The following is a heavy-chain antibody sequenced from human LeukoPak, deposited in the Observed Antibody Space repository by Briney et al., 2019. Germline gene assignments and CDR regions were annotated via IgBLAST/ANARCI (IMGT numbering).Heavy chain of an antibody. CDR3: VKGRYSSSWYGLDY. V-gene: IGHV3-23*01. CDR1: GFTFSSYA. Sequence: GGSLRLSCAASGFTFSSYAMSWVRQAPGKGLEWVSAISGSGGSTYYADSVKGRFTISRDNSKNTLYLQMSSLRAEDTAVYYCVKGRYSSSWYGLDYWGQGTLVTVSS. D-gene: IGHD6-13*01. CDR2: ISGSGGST. J-gene: IGHJ4*02.